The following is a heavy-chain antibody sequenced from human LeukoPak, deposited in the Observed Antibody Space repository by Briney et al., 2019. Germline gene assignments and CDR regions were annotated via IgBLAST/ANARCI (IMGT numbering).Heavy chain of an antibody. D-gene: IGHD3-22*01. CDR1: GGSISSYY. Sequence: KPSETLSLTCTVSGGSISSYYWSWIRQPPGKGLEWSGYIYYSGSTNYNPSLKSRVTISVDTSKNQFSLKLSSVTAADTAVYYCARRANSGFDAFDIWGQGTMVTVSS. V-gene: IGHV4-59*01. CDR3: ARRANSGFDAFDI. CDR2: IYYSGST. J-gene: IGHJ3*02.